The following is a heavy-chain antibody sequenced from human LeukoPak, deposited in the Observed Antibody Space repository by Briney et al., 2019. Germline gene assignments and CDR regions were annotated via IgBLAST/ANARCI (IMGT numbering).Heavy chain of an antibody. CDR2: INPNSGGT. CDR3: ARDPGYCSGGSCYWYYFDY. J-gene: IGHJ4*02. D-gene: IGHD2-15*01. Sequence: GASVTVSCKASGYTFTGYYMHWVRQAPGQGLEWMGWINPNSGGTNYAQKFQGWVTMTRDTSISTAYMELSRLRSDDMAVYYCARDPGYCSGGSCYWYYFDYWGQGTLVTVSS. CDR1: GYTFTGYY. V-gene: IGHV1-2*04.